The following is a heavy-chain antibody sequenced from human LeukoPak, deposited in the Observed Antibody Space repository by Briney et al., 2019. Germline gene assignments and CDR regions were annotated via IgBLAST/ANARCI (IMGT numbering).Heavy chain of an antibody. D-gene: IGHD6-19*01. J-gene: IGHJ4*02. CDR2: IYHSGST. CDR1: GGSISSSNW. Sequence: SETLSLTCAVSGGSISSSNWWSWVRQPPGKGLEWIGEIYHSGSTNYNPSLKSRVTISVDESKNQFSLKLSSVTAADTAVYYCAREAYSSGWQEEVYWGQGTLVTVSS. V-gene: IGHV4-4*02. CDR3: AREAYSSGWQEEVY.